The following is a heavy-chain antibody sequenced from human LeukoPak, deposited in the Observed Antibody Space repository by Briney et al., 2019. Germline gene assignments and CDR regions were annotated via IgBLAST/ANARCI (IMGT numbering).Heavy chain of an antibody. J-gene: IGHJ6*02. CDR2: IYSGGST. V-gene: IGHV3-53*01. Sequence: GGSLRLSCAASGFTFDYYWMHWVRQAPGKGLEWVSVIYSGGSTYYADSVKGRFTISRDNSKNTLYLQMNSLRAEDTAVYYCAREAAGYYYGMDVWGQGTTVTVSS. D-gene: IGHD6-13*01. CDR3: AREAAGYYYGMDV. CDR1: GFTFDYYW.